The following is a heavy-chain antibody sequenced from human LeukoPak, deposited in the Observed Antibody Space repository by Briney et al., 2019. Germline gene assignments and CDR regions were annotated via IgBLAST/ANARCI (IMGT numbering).Heavy chain of an antibody. CDR3: ARDLREAAAGTDYYYMDV. Sequence: GGSLRLSCATSGFTFDDYGMSWVRQAPGKGLEWVSAISGSGGSTYYADSVKGRFTISRDNSKNTLYLQMNSLRAEDTAVYYCARDLREAAAGTDYYYMDVWGKGTTVTVSS. J-gene: IGHJ6*03. CDR1: GFTFDDYG. D-gene: IGHD6-13*01. V-gene: IGHV3-23*01. CDR2: ISGSGGST.